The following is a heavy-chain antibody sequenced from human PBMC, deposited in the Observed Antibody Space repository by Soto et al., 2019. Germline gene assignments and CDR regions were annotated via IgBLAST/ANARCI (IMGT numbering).Heavy chain of an antibody. CDR1: GYTLTELS. J-gene: IGHJ3*02. D-gene: IGHD5-18*01. Sequence: GASVKVSCKVSGYTLTELSMHWVRQAPGKGLEWMGGFDPEDGETIYAQKFQGRVTMTEGTSTDTAYMELSSLRSEDTAVYYCATEGYSSPDAFDIWGQGTMVTVSS. V-gene: IGHV1-24*01. CDR2: FDPEDGET. CDR3: ATEGYSSPDAFDI.